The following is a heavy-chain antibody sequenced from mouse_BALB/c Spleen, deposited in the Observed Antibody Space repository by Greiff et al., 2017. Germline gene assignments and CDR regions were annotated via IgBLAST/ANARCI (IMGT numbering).Heavy chain of an antibody. CDR2: INPSSGYT. CDR1: GYTFTSYW. D-gene: IGHD1-3*01. Sequence: VQLQQSGAELAKPGASVKMSCKASGYTFTSYWMHWVKQRPGQGLEWIGYINPSSGYTNYNQKFKDKATLTADKSSSTAYMQLSSLTSEDSAVYFCERVSGKGAMVYWGQGTLVTVSA. V-gene: IGHV1-7*01. CDR3: ERVSGKGAMVY. J-gene: IGHJ3*01.